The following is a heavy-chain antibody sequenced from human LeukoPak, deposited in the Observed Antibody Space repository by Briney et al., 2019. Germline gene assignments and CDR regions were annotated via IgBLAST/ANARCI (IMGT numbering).Heavy chain of an antibody. CDR2: IYYSGST. V-gene: IGHV4-31*11. D-gene: IGHD1-26*01. CDR3: ASGGSYYTYFDY. J-gene: IGHJ4*02. CDR1: GGSFSGYY. Sequence: PSETLSLTCAVYGGSFSGYYWSWIRQHPGKGLEWIGYIYYSGSTYYNPSLKSRVTISVDTSKNQFSLKLSSVTAADTAVYYCASGGSYYTYFDYWGQGTLVTVSS.